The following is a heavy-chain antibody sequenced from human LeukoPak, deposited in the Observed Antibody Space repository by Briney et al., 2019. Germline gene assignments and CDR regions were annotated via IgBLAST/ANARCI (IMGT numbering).Heavy chain of an antibody. Sequence: GASVKASCKASGYTFTSYYMDWVRQAPGQGLEWMGIINPSGGSTSYAQKFQGRVTMTRDTSTSTVYMELSSLRSEDTAVYYCARLAAAGKVDYWGQGTLVTVSS. V-gene: IGHV1-46*01. J-gene: IGHJ4*02. CDR1: GYTFTSYY. CDR3: ARLAAAGKVDY. D-gene: IGHD6-13*01. CDR2: INPSGGST.